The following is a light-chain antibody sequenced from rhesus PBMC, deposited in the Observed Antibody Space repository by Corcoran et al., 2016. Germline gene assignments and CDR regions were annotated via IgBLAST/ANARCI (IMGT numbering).Light chain of an antibody. Sequence: DIQMTQSPSSLFAFVGDTVTFSRRASQDIKNYLAWYPQKPGKAPKPLISYASYRVRGAPSRFSGGGGGTDITLTISSVQPEYFATYYCQQHNSYPRTFGQGTKVEI. CDR1: QDIKNY. J-gene: IGKJ1*01. CDR3: QQHNSYPRT. V-gene: IGKV1S14*01. CDR2: YAS.